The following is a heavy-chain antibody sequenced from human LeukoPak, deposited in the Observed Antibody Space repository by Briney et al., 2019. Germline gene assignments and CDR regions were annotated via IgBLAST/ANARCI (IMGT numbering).Heavy chain of an antibody. J-gene: IGHJ4*02. D-gene: IGHD3-10*01. CDR3: AKTPKIRGVSNFDY. V-gene: IGHV3-23*01. CDR2: ISGSGGST. Sequence: GGSLRLSCAASGFTFSSYAVSWVRQAPGKGLEWVSGISGSGGSTYYADSVKGRFTISRDNFKNTLYLQMNSLRTEDTAVYYCAKTPKIRGVSNFDYWGQGTLVTVSS. CDR1: GFTFSSYA.